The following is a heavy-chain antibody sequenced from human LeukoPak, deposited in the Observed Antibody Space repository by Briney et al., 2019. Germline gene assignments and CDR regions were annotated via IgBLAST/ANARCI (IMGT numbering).Heavy chain of an antibody. CDR3: ARDGGVLT. Sequence: SETLSLTCTVSGGSISSGGYYWSWIRQPPGKGLEWIGYIYHSGSTYYNPSLKSRVTISVDRSKNQFSLKLSSVTAADTAVYYCARDGGVLTWGQGTLVTVSS. J-gene: IGHJ5*02. CDR1: GGSISSGGYY. D-gene: IGHD3-16*01. CDR2: IYHSGST. V-gene: IGHV4-30-2*01.